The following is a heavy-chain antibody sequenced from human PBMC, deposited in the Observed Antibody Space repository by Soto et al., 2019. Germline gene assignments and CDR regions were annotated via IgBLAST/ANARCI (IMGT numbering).Heavy chain of an antibody. CDR2: INPSGGST. CDR1: GYTFTYYY. V-gene: IGHV1-46*03. J-gene: IGHJ4*02. CDR3: ATKGESGYDWDYYFDY. D-gene: IGHD5-12*01. Sequence: ASVKVSCKSSGYTFTYYYMHWVRQAPGQGLEWMGIINPSGGSTSYAQKFQGRVTMTRDTSTSTVYMELSSLRSEDTAVYYCATKGESGYDWDYYFDYWGQGTLVTVSS.